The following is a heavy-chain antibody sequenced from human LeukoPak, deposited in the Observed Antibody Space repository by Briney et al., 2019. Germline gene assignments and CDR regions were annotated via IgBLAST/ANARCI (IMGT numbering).Heavy chain of an antibody. CDR2: MNPNSGNT. V-gene: IGHV1-8*03. J-gene: IGHJ5*02. CDR1: GYTFTSYD. CDR3: ASSGYDLYGPYSYNWFDP. D-gene: IGHD5-12*01. Sequence: ASVKVSCKASGYTFTSYDIDWVRQATGQGLEWMGWMNPNSGNTGYAQKFQGRVTITRNTSISTAYMELSSLRSEDTAVYYCASSGYDLYGPYSYNWFDPWGQGTLVTVSS.